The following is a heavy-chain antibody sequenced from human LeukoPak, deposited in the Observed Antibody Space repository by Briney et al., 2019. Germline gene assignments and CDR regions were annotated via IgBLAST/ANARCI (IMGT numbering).Heavy chain of an antibody. CDR1: GFVFDDYS. J-gene: IGHJ4*02. CDR2: INWDGSGT. D-gene: IGHD3-22*01. Sequence: GGSLRLSCAASGFVFDDYSMHWVRHTPGKGLEWISAINWDGSGTYYAESLKGRFTISRDNGDSTLYLQMNNLRTDDTALYYCASEGGYKGPFDYWGRGTLVTVSS. CDR3: ASEGGYKGPFDY. V-gene: IGHV3-43*01.